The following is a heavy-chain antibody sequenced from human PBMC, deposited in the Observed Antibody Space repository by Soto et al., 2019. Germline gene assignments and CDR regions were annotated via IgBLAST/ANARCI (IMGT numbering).Heavy chain of an antibody. V-gene: IGHV1-18*04. J-gene: IGHJ3*02. CDR3: ARDREHDYDVWSGYYPAFDI. CDR2: ISAYNGNT. Sequence: ASVKVSCKASGYTFTSYGISWVRQAPGQGLEWMGWISAYNGNTTYAQKLQGRVTMTTDTSTSTAYMELRSLRSDDTAVYYCARDREHDYDVWSGYYPAFDIWGQGTMVTVSS. D-gene: IGHD3-3*01. CDR1: GYTFTSYG.